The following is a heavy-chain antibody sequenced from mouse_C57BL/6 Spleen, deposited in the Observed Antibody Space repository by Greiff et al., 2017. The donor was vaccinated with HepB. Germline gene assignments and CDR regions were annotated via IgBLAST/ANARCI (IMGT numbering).Heavy chain of an antibody. V-gene: IGHV1-69*01. J-gene: IGHJ2*01. Sequence: QVQLQQPGAELVMPGASVKLSCKASGYTFTSYWMHWVKQRPGQGLEWIGEIDPSDSYTNYNQKFKGKSTLTVDKSSSTAYMQLSSLTSEDSAVYYCTRGGIYYDYGYYFDYWGQGTTLTVSS. CDR2: IDPSDSYT. D-gene: IGHD2-4*01. CDR3: TRGGIYYDYGYYFDY. CDR1: GYTFTSYW.